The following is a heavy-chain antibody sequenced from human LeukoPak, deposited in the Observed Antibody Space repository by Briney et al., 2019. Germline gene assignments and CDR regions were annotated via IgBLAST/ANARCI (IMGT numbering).Heavy chain of an antibody. CDR3: ARAGPGIADY. D-gene: IGHD6-13*01. CDR2: MSPNSGKT. Sequence: ASVKVSCKTSGYSFTNYDINWVRQATGQGLEWMGWMSPNSGKTGYAQKFQGRVTMTKNTSMSTAYMELSSLRSEDSAVYYCARAGPGIADYWGQGTLVTVSS. CDR1: GYSFTNYD. J-gene: IGHJ4*02. V-gene: IGHV1-8*01.